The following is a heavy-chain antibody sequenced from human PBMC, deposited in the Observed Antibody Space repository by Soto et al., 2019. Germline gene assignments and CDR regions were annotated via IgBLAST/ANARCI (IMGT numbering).Heavy chain of an antibody. CDR2: TFYRSRWYI. D-gene: IGHD2-2*01. V-gene: IGHV6-1*01. CDR3: AEGVPARGLDV. J-gene: IGHJ6*02. CDR1: GASVPSNSAA. Sequence: SQPLSLAYDISGASVPSNSAACTWIRQAPSLGLEWLGRTFYRSRWYIEYAESVKSRMTIKSDTSKNQVSLQLNSVTPEDAAVYYCAEGVPARGLDVWGQGITVTVSS.